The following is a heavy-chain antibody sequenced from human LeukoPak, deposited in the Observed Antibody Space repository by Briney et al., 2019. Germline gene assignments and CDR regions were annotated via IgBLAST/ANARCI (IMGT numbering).Heavy chain of an antibody. J-gene: IGHJ4*02. CDR1: GGSSSGYY. CDR3: ARGVAGTGTTDY. CDR2: INHSGST. D-gene: IGHD1-1*01. Sequence: SETLSLTCAVYGGSSSGYYWSWIRQPPGKGLEWIGEINHSGSTNYNPSLKSRVTISVDTSKNQFSLKLSSVTAADTAVYYCARGVAGTGTTDYWGQGTLVTVSS. V-gene: IGHV4-34*01.